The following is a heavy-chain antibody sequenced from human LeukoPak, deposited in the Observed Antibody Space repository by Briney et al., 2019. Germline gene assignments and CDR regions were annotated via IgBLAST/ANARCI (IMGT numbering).Heavy chain of an antibody. V-gene: IGHV1-69*05. D-gene: IGHD3-22*01. CDR3: ARAGLYYDSSGYPLLGWFDP. CDR1: GGTFSSYS. Sequence: VASVKVSCKASGGTFSSYSISWVRQAPGQRLEWMGNIIPMFHKTNYAQMFQGRVTITTDESTTTAYMELSSLRSEDTAVYYCARAGLYYDSSGYPLLGWFDPWGQGTLVTVSS. CDR2: IIPMFHKT. J-gene: IGHJ5*02.